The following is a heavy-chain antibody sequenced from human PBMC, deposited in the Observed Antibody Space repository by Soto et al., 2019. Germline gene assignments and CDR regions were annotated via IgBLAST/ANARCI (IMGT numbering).Heavy chain of an antibody. J-gene: IGHJ4*02. D-gene: IGHD4-4*01. V-gene: IGHV4-39*01. CDR1: GGSISSSSYY. CDR3: ARTPPTTVTTQTFFAY. CDR2: IYYSGST. Sequence: SETLSLTCTVSGGSISSSSYYWGWIRQPPGKGLEWIGSIYYSGSTYYKPSLKNRLTISVDTSKNQFSLKLSSVTAADTAVYYCARTPPTTVTTQTFFAYWGQGTLVTVSS.